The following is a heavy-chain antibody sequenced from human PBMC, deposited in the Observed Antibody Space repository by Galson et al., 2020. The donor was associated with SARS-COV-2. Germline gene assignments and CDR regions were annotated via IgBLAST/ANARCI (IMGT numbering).Heavy chain of an antibody. CDR1: GFTFDDYA. J-gene: IGHJ1*01. CDR2: ISWNSGSI. V-gene: IGHV3-9*01. D-gene: IGHD3-3*01. CDR3: AKDGHDYDFWSGPSD. Sequence: GGSLRLSCAASGFTFDDYAMHWVRQAPGKGLEWVSGISWNSGSIGYADSVKGRFTISRDNAKNSLYLQMNSLRAEDTALYYCAKDGHDYDFWSGPSDWGQGTLVTVSS.